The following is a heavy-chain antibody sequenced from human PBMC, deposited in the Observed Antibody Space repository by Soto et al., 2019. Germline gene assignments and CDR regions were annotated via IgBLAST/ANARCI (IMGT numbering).Heavy chain of an antibody. Sequence: SETLSLTCAFYGGSFSGYYWSWIRQPPGKGLEWIGEINHSGSTNYNPSLKSRVTISVDTSKNQFSLKLSSVTAADTAVYYCARENDFWSGYYYGMDVWGQGTTVTVSS. V-gene: IGHV4-34*01. CDR1: GGSFSGYY. CDR2: INHSGST. CDR3: ARENDFWSGYYYGMDV. D-gene: IGHD3-3*01. J-gene: IGHJ6*02.